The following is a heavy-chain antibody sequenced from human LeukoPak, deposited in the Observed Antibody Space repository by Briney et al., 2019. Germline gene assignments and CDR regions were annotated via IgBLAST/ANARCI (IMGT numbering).Heavy chain of an antibody. CDR2: INNGGVTI. CDR3: AKNRVYSGYDLNY. CDR1: GFTFSDYY. D-gene: IGHD5-12*01. Sequence: GGSLRLSCAAAGFTFSDYYMSWIRQAPGKGLEWVSYINNGGVTIYYADSVKGRFTVSGDNSKNTLYLQMNSLRAEDTAVYYCAKNRVYSGYDLNYWGQGTLVTVSS. J-gene: IGHJ4*02. V-gene: IGHV3-11*01.